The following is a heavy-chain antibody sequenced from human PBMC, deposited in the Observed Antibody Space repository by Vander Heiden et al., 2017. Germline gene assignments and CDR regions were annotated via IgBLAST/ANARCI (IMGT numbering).Heavy chain of an antibody. Sequence: QVQLVQSGAEVKKPGASVKVSCKASGYTFSRYDINWVRQAAGQGLEWMGWMNPNSGNTGYAQKFQGRVTMTRSTSISTAYMELSSLTSEDTAVYYCAREGVVVTPIPDPFDIWGQGTMVTVSS. CDR3: AREGVVVTPIPDPFDI. J-gene: IGHJ3*02. CDR2: MNPNSGNT. D-gene: IGHD2-21*02. CDR1: GYTFSRYD. V-gene: IGHV1-8*01.